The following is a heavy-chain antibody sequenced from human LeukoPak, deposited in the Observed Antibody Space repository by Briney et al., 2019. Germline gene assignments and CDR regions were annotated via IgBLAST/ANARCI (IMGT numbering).Heavy chain of an antibody. CDR2: IYYSGST. CDR1: GGSISSGGYY. J-gene: IGHJ5*02. V-gene: IGHV4-31*03. D-gene: IGHD5-24*01. CDR3: ARGRLQLKNWFDP. Sequence: SQTVSLTCTVSGGSISSGGYYWSWIRQHPGKGLEWIGYIYYSGSTYYNPSLKSRVTISVDTSKNQFSLKLSSVTAADTAVYYCARGRLQLKNWFDPWGQGTLVTVSS.